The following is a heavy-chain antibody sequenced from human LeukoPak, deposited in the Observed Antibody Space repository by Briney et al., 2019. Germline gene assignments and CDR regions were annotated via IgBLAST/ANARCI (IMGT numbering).Heavy chain of an antibody. Sequence: SETLPLTCAVSGYSISSGYYWGWIRQPPGKGLEWIGRIYHSGSTYYNPSLKSRATMSVDTSKNQFSLKLNSVTAADTAVYYCASCPSGSYYPRWGQGTLVTVSS. D-gene: IGHD3-10*01. J-gene: IGHJ4*02. V-gene: IGHV4-38-2*01. CDR2: IYHSGST. CDR1: GYSISSGYY. CDR3: ASCPSGSYYPR.